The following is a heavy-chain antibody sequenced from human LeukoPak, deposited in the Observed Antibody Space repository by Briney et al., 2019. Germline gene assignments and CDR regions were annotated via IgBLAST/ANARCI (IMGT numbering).Heavy chain of an antibody. V-gene: IGHV3-30*02. CDR3: AKEALVGSYFDY. CDR1: GFTFSNAW. CDR2: IRYDGSNK. Sequence: GGSLRLSCAASGFTFSNAWMSWVRQAPGKGLEWVAFIRYDGSNKYYADSVKGRFTISRDNSKNTLYLQMNSLRAEDTAVYYCAKEALVGSYFDYWGQGTLVTVSS. J-gene: IGHJ4*02. D-gene: IGHD2-15*01.